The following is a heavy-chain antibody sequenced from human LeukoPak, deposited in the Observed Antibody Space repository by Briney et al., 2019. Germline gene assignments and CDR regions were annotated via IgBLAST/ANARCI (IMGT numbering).Heavy chain of an antibody. Sequence: PGGSLRLSCTASGFMFYNHIISWVRQAPGKGLEWVANMRQDESEEFYVDSVKGRFTISRNNAKNSVYLQMNSLRVEDTAVYFCAREGEAFDYWGQGTLVTVSS. D-gene: IGHD3-16*01. CDR2: MRQDESEE. CDR3: AREGEAFDY. CDR1: GFMFYNHI. J-gene: IGHJ4*02. V-gene: IGHV3-7*01.